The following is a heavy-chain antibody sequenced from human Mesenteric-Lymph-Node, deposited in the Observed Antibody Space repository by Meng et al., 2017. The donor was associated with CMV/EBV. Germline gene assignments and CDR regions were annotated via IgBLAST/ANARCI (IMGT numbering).Heavy chain of an antibody. V-gene: IGHV1-46*01. D-gene: IGHD2-2*01. Sequence: YTFTSYYMRWVRQAPGQGLEWMRIVNASGGDTGYGQRFQGRVTMTGDTSTNTAYMGLSSLRSEGTAVYYCARARGYCSSTSCYWCDYWGQGTLVTVSS. J-gene: IGHJ4*02. CDR2: VNASGGDT. CDR3: ARARGYCSSTSCYWCDY. CDR1: YTFTSYY.